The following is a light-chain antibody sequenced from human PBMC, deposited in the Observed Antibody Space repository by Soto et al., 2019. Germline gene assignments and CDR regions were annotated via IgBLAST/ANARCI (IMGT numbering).Light chain of an antibody. J-gene: IGKJ4*01. CDR2: AAS. CDR1: QDIRED. Sequence: AIQMTQSPSSLSASVGDRVTITCRATQDIREDLGWYQQKPGKAPKLLIYAASSLQSEVQSRFSRSGSGTNFTLTNSSLQPEDFATYSGLQDHGFPLTFCGGTKVEIK. CDR3: LQDHGFPLT. V-gene: IGKV1-6*01.